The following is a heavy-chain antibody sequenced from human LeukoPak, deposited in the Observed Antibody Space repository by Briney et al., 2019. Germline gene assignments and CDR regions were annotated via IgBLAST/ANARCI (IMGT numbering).Heavy chain of an antibody. J-gene: IGHJ4*02. CDR1: GFTFSSYG. V-gene: IGHV3-23*01. Sequence: GGSLRLSCAASGFTFSSYGMHWVRQAPGKGLEWVSSISGSGSDTYYADSVKGRFTISRDNSKNTLYLEVNGLRADDTAVYYCAREQNIRGVIIIVDSWGQGTLVTVSS. CDR3: AREQNIRGVIIIVDS. D-gene: IGHD3-10*01. CDR2: ISGSGSDT.